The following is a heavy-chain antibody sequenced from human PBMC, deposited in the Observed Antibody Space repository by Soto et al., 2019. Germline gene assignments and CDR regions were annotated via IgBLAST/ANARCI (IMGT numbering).Heavy chain of an antibody. Sequence: ASVKVSCKASGGTFSSYTISWVRQAPGQGLEWMGWINAGNGNTKYSQKFQGRVTITRDTSASTAYMELSSLRSEDTAVYYCARDRYCSSTSCYPNRSHYYYYYMDVWGKGTTVTVSS. V-gene: IGHV1-3*01. CDR3: ARDRYCSSTSCYPNRSHYYYYYMDV. J-gene: IGHJ6*03. CDR2: INAGNGNT. D-gene: IGHD2-2*01. CDR1: GGTFSSYT.